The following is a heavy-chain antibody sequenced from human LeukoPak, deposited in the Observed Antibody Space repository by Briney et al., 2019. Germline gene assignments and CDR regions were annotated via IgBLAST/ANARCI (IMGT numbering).Heavy chain of an antibody. Sequence: ASVKVSCKASGYTFTSYGISWVRQAPGQGLEWVGWISTYNGNTKYAQKVQGRVTMTTDTSTSTAYMELRSLRSDDTAVYYCARGHFEYSSSSDWFDPWGQGTLVTVSS. CDR3: ARGHFEYSSSSDWFDP. CDR1: GYTFTSYG. CDR2: ISTYNGNT. D-gene: IGHD6-6*01. V-gene: IGHV1-18*01. J-gene: IGHJ5*02.